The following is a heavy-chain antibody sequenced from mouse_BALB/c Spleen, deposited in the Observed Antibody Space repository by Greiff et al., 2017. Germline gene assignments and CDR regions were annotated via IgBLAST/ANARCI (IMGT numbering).Heavy chain of an antibody. Sequence: EVKLVESGGGLVQPGGSLKLSCAASGFTFSSYGMSWVRQTPDKRLELVATINSNGGSTYYPDSVKGRFTISRDNAKNTLYLQMSSLKSEDTAMYYCARRGDVYYFDYGGQGTTLTVSS. J-gene: IGHJ2*01. CDR3: ARRGDVYYFDY. V-gene: IGHV5-6-3*01. D-gene: IGHD3-3*01. CDR2: INSNGGST. CDR1: GFTFSSYG.